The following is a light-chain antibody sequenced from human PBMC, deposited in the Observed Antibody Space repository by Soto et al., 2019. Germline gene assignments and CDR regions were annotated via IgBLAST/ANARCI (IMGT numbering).Light chain of an antibody. J-gene: IGKJ4*01. CDR2: GAS. Sequence: EIGLTQSPGTLSLSPGERATLSCRASQGVITHLAWYQHRPGQAPRLLIYGASSRATGIPDRFSGSGSGTDFTLTISTLEPEDLAVYTCQQYHASPLTFGGGTKVEIK. CDR3: QQYHASPLT. CDR1: QGVITH. V-gene: IGKV3-20*01.